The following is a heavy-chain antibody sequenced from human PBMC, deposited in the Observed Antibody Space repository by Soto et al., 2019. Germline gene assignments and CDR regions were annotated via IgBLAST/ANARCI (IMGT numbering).Heavy chain of an antibody. CDR3: ARDLGGDSSGYYISRGAFDI. V-gene: IGHV1-46*01. D-gene: IGHD3-22*01. J-gene: IGHJ3*02. Sequence: ASVKVSCKASGYTFTSYYMHWVRQAPGQGLEWMGIINPSGGSTSYAQKFQGRVTMTRDTSTSTVYMELSSLRSEDTAVYYCARDLGGDSSGYYISRGAFDIWGQGTMVTVSS. CDR1: GYTFTSYY. CDR2: INPSGGST.